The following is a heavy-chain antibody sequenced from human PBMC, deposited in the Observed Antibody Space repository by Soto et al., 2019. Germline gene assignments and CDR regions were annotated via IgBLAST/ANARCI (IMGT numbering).Heavy chain of an antibody. CDR3: ARQIYDSDTGPNFQYYFDS. CDR2: IDPSDSQT. Sequence: PTASVKVSCKGSGYSFAGYWITWVRQKPGKGLEWMGRIDPSDSQTYYSPSFRGHVTISVTKSITTVFLQWSSLRASDTAMYYCARQIYDSDTGPNFQYYFDSWGQGTPVTVSS. J-gene: IGHJ4*02. D-gene: IGHD3-22*01. CDR1: GYSFAGYW. V-gene: IGHV5-10-1*01.